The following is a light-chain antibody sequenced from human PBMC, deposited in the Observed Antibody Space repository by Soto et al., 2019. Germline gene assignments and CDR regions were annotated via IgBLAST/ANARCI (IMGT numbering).Light chain of an antibody. J-gene: IGKJ1*01. CDR3: LQDYNYPWT. V-gene: IGKV1-6*01. Sequence: AIQMTQSPSSLSASVGDRVTITCRASQGIRTDLGWYQQKPGKAPKLLIYAASILQSGVPSRFSGSGSGTDFTLTFSSLQPEDFATYYCLQDYNYPWTFGQGTEVEIK. CDR1: QGIRTD. CDR2: AAS.